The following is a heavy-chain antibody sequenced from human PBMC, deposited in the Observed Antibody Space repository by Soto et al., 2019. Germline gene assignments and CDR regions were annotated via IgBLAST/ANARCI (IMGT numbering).Heavy chain of an antibody. CDR2: ISAYNGKT. J-gene: IGHJ5*02. V-gene: IGHV1-18*01. CDR3: ARDLQQLELPYNWFDP. D-gene: IGHD6-13*01. CDR1: GYTFTSYG. Sequence: QVQLVQSGAEVKKPGASVKVSCKASGYTFTSYGISWVRQAPGQGLEWMGWISAYNGKTNYAQKLQGRVTMTTDTSTSTAYMELRSLRSADTAVYYCARDLQQLELPYNWFDPWGQGTLVTVSS.